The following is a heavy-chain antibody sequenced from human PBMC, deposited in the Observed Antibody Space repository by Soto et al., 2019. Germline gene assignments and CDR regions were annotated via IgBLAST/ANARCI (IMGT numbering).Heavy chain of an antibody. CDR2: IYSGGYT. CDR1: GFTVSNNY. J-gene: IGHJ4*02. D-gene: IGHD2-15*01. V-gene: IGHV3-53*01. Sequence: EVQLVESGGGLIQPGGSLRLSCAVSGFTVSNNYMSWVRQAPGKGLEGVSVIYSGGYTAYGDSVKGRFTISRDNSKNTLYLKTNTRRTGSPAGYACGTPPGGGGYWGQGTLVTVSS. CDR3: GTPPGGGGY.